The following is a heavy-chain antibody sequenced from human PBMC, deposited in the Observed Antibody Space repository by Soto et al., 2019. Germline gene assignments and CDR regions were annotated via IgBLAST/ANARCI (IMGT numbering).Heavy chain of an antibody. CDR3: AYHEWPRGVETFYGMDV. D-gene: IGHD3-3*01. J-gene: IGHJ6*02. CDR2: IIPIFGTA. CDR1: GGTFSSYA. Sequence: GASVKVSCKASGGTFSSYAISWVRQAPGQGLEWVGGIIPIFGTANYAQKFQGRVTITADESTSTAYMELSSLRSEDTAVYYCAYHEWPRGVETFYGMDVWGQGTTVTVSS. V-gene: IGHV1-69*13.